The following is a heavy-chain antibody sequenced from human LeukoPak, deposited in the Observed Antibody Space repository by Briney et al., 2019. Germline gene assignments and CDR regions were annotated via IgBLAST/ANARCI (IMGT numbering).Heavy chain of an antibody. CDR2: IYYSGST. J-gene: IGHJ4*02. Sequence: SETLSLTCTVSGGSISSYYWSWIRQPPGKGLGWIGYIYYSGSTNYNPSLKSRVTISVDTSKNQFSLKLSSVTAADTAVYYCARRRSVRGVLDYWGQGTLVTVSS. D-gene: IGHD3-10*01. CDR1: GGSISSYY. CDR3: ARRRSVRGVLDY. V-gene: IGHV4-59*08.